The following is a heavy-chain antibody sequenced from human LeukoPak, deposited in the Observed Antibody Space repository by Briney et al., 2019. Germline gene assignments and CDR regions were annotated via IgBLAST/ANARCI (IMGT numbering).Heavy chain of an antibody. CDR1: GFTFSSYE. CDR2: ISSSGNTI. D-gene: IGHD3-10*01. Sequence: GGSLRLPCAASGFTFSSYEMNWVRQAPGKGLEWVSKISSSGNTIYYADSVKGRFTISRDNAKNSLYLQMNSLRAEDTAVYFCARYYYGSGSSSYFDYWGQGTLVTVSS. V-gene: IGHV3-48*03. J-gene: IGHJ4*02. CDR3: ARYYYGSGSSSYFDY.